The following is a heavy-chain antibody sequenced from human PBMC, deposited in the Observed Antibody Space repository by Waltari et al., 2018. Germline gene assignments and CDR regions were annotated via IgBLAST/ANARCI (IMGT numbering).Heavy chain of an antibody. Sequence: EVQLVGSGGGLVKPGGSMRLPCAASGFPCGSYNMHWVRQAPGKGLEWVSSISSGSSYIFYADSVKGRFTISRDNAKNSLYLQMNSLRVEDTAVYYCAREWGVMVGTAGYYFDYWGQGSLVTVSS. D-gene: IGHD3-9*01. CDR2: ISSGSSYI. CDR1: GFPCGSYN. CDR3: AREWGVMVGTAGYYFDY. J-gene: IGHJ4*02. V-gene: IGHV3-21*01.